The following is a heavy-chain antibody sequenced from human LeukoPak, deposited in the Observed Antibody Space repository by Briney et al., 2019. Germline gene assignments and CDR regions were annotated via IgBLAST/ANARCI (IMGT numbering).Heavy chain of an antibody. CDR3: ARELYYDSSGYPYYYYGMDV. CDR2: ISTSSSTI. J-gene: IGHJ6*02. Sequence: GGSLRLSCAASGFTFSRYAMNWVRQAPRKGLEWVSYISTSSSTIYYADSVKGRFTISRDNAKNSLYLQMNSLRDEDTAVYYCARELYYDSSGYPYYYYGMDVWGPGTTVTVSS. V-gene: IGHV3-48*02. CDR1: GFTFSRYA. D-gene: IGHD3-22*01.